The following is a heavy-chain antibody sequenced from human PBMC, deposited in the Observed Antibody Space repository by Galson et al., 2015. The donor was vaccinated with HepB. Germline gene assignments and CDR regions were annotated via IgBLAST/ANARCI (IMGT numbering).Heavy chain of an antibody. CDR2: INPYNGNT. V-gene: IGHV1-18*01. CDR1: GYIFRTYG. Sequence: SVKVSCKASGYIFRTYGISWVRQAPVQGLEWMGWINPYNGNTDNAQTLQGRVSMTTDTSTNTVYMELRSLRSDDTAVYYCARSRLVYGSGTYYYFDYWGQGTLVTVS. J-gene: IGHJ4*02. CDR3: ARSRLVYGSGTYYYFDY. D-gene: IGHD3-10*01.